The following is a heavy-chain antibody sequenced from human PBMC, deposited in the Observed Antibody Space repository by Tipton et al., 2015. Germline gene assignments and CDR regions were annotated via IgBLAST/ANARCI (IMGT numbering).Heavy chain of an antibody. CDR2: ISHSGKT. D-gene: IGHD4-23*01. Sequence: TLSLTCTISTYSISRDSYWGWIRQPPGKGLEWIGAISHSGKTYSNPSLKSRVTISLDTSKNQFSLKMSSVTASDTAVYYCARARGRHGGLFDSWGQGILVTVSS. CDR1: TYSISRDSY. CDR3: ARARGRHGGLFDS. V-gene: IGHV4-38-2*02. J-gene: IGHJ4*02.